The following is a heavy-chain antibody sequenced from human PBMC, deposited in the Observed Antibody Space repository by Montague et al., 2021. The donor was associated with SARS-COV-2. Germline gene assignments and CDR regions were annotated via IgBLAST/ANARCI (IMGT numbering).Heavy chain of an antibody. V-gene: IGHV2-70*11. J-gene: IGHJ3*02. CDR2: IDWDDDK. CDR1: GFSLSTSGMC. Sequence: PALVKPTQTLTLTCTFSGFSLSTSGMCVSRIRQPPGKALEWLARIDWDDDKYYSTSLKTRLTISKDTSKNQVVLTMTNMDPVDTATYYCARMRIAAAGSPFDIWGQGTVVTVSS. CDR3: ARMRIAAAGSPFDI. D-gene: IGHD6-13*01.